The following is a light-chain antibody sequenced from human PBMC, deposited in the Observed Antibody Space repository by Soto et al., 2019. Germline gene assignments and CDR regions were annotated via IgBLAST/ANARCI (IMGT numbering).Light chain of an antibody. CDR3: ASWDNSLSGWL. CDR2: SDD. CDR1: TSNIGSNP. V-gene: IGLV1-44*01. J-gene: IGLJ3*02. Sequence: QSVLTQTPSASGTPGQTITISCSGATSNIGSNPVGWFQQLPGTAPKLLIYSDDQRPSGVPDRISGSKSGTSASLAIRGLQSEDQADYYCASWDNSLSGWLFG.